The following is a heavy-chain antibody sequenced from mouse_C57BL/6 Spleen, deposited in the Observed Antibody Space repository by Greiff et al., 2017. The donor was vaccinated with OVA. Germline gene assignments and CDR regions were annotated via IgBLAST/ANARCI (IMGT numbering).Heavy chain of an antibody. CDR3: ARKGYGSWYFDV. CDR1: GFNIKNTY. CDR2: IDPANGNT. Sequence: VQLQQSVAELVRPGASVTLSCTASGFNIKNTYMHWVKQRPEQGLEWIGRIDPANGNTKDSPKFQGKTTITTDTSSNTDYLQLSSLTSEDTAIYYWARKGYGSWYFDVWGTGTTVTVSS. V-gene: IGHV14-3*01. J-gene: IGHJ1*03. D-gene: IGHD1-1*01.